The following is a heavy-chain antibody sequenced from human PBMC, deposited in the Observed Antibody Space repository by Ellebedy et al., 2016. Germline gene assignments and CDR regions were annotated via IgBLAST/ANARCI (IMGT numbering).Heavy chain of an antibody. CDR3: ASSRDTAMEGDLPDAFDI. D-gene: IGHD5-18*01. CDR1: GGSISSYY. V-gene: IGHV4-59*08. CDR2: IYYSGST. J-gene: IGHJ3*02. Sequence: SETLSLTCTVSGGSISSYYWGWIRQPPGKGLEWIGYIYYSGSTNYNPSLKSRVTISVDTSKNQFSLKLSSVTAADTAVYYCASSRDTAMEGDLPDAFDIWGQGTMVTVSS.